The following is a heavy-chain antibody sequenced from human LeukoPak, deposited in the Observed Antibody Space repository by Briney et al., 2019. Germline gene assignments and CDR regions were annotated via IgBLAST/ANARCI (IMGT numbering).Heavy chain of an antibody. CDR1: GGSISSSSYY. D-gene: IGHD3-9*01. Sequence: SETLSLTCTVSGGSISSSSYYWGWIRQPPGKGLGWIGSIYYSGSTYYNPSLKSRVTISVDTSKNQFSLKLSSVTAADTAVYYCARHDILTGSFDYWGQGTLVTVSS. J-gene: IGHJ4*02. V-gene: IGHV4-39*01. CDR3: ARHDILTGSFDY. CDR2: IYYSGST.